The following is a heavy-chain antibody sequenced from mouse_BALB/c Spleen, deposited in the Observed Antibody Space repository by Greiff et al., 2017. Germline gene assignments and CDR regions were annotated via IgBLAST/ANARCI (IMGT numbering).Heavy chain of an antibody. CDR3: AKNMGGYYWYFDV. CDR1: GFSLTSYG. J-gene: IGHJ1*01. Sequence: VQLQQSGPSLVQPSQSLSITCTVSGFSLTSYGVHWVRQSPGKGLEWLGVIWRGGSTDYNAAFMSRLSITKDNSKSQVFFKMNSLQADDTAIYYCAKNMGGYYWYFDVWGAGTTVTVSS. CDR2: IWRGGST. D-gene: IGHD1-1*02. V-gene: IGHV2-5-1*01.